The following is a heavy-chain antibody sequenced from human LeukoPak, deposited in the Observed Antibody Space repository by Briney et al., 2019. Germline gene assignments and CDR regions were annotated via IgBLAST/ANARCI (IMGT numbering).Heavy chain of an antibody. V-gene: IGHV3-30-3*01. CDR3: ARGRIVGATKGYFDY. Sequence: GGSLRLSCAASGFTFISYAMHWVRQAPGKGLEWVAVISYDGSNKYYADSVKGRFTISRDNSKNTLYLQMNSLRAEDTAVYYCARGRIVGATKGYFDYWGRGTLVTVSS. CDR2: ISYDGSNK. J-gene: IGHJ4*02. D-gene: IGHD1-26*01. CDR1: GFTFISYA.